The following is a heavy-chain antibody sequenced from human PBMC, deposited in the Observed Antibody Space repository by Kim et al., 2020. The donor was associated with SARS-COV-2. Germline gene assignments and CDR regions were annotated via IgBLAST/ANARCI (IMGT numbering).Heavy chain of an antibody. V-gene: IGHV1-2*02. CDR1: GYTFTDNY. D-gene: IGHD1-1*01. Sequence: ASVKVSCKTSGYTFTDNYIHWVRQAPGQGLEWMGWIDPKSGDINYAQKFQGRVTMTRGTSITTAYMDLSGLRSDDPAIYFCAREEDFSLLEGNNWFDPWGQGTLVTVPS. J-gene: IGHJ5*01. CDR2: IDPKSGDI. CDR3: AREEDFSLLEGNNWFDP.